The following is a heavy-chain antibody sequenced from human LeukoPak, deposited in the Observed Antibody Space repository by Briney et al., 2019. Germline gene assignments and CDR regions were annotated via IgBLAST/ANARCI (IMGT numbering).Heavy chain of an antibody. CDR1: GFTFSSYG. J-gene: IGHJ6*04. D-gene: IGHD2-2*01. CDR2: IWYDGSNK. Sequence: QPGGSLRLSCAASGFTFSSYGMHWVRQAPGKGLEWVAVIWYDGSNKYYADSVKGRFTISRDNSKNTLYLQMNSLRAEDTAVYYCARGDCSSTSCYAGYYYGMDVWGKGTTVTVSS. V-gene: IGHV3-33*01. CDR3: ARGDCSSTSCYAGYYYGMDV.